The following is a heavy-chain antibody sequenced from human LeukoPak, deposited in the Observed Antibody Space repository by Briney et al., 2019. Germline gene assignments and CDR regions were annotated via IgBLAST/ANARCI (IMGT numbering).Heavy chain of an antibody. V-gene: IGHV1-46*01. CDR1: GGTFSSYA. J-gene: IGHJ4*02. CDR3: ASQPRPYYDILTGYSN. D-gene: IGHD3-9*01. CDR2: INPSGGST. Sequence: ASVKVSCKASGGTFSSYAISWVRQAPGQGLEWMGIINPSGGSTSYAQKFQGRVTMTRDTSTSTVYMELSSLRSEDTAVYYCASQPRPYYDILTGYSNWGQGTLVTVSS.